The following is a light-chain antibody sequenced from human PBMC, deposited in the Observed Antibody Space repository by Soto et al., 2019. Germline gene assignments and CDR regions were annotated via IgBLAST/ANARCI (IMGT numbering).Light chain of an antibody. CDR3: LQYHTYRT. CDR2: KAS. Sequence: DIQMTQSPSTLSGSVGDRVTITFRASQTISSWLAWYQQKPGKAPKLLIYKASTLKSGVPSRFSGSGSGTEFTLTISSLQPDDFATYYCLQYHTYRTFGQGTKVDIK. CDR1: QTISSW. J-gene: IGKJ1*01. V-gene: IGKV1-5*03.